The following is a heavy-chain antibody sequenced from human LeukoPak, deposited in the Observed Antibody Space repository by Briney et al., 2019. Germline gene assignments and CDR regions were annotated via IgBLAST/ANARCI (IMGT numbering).Heavy chain of an antibody. Sequence: SETLSLTCTVPARSISSNYWGWLRQPPGKGREWIGYTYYSGYTNYNPSLKSRVTISIDTSKNQFSLKLSSVTAADTAVYYCARVPSIAGPSDYWGQGTLVTVSS. CDR3: ARVPSIAGPSDY. V-gene: IGHV4-59*12. CDR2: TYYSGYT. J-gene: IGHJ4*02. D-gene: IGHD6-6*01. CDR1: ARSISSNY.